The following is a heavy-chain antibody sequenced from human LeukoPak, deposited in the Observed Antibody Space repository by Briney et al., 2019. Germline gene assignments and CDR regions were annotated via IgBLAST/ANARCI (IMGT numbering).Heavy chain of an antibody. CDR2: IIPIFGTA. Sequence: SVKVSCKASGGTFISYAISWVRQAPGQGLEWMGGIIPIFGTANYAQKFQGRVTITADKSTSTAYMELSSLRSEDTAVYYCARDRGDFWSGYPFDYWGQGTLVTVSS. CDR3: ARDRGDFWSGYPFDY. V-gene: IGHV1-69*06. J-gene: IGHJ4*02. D-gene: IGHD3-3*01. CDR1: GGTFISYA.